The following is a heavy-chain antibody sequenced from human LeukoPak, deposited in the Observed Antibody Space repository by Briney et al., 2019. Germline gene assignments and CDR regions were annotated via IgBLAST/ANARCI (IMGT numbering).Heavy chain of an antibody. J-gene: IGHJ4*02. D-gene: IGHD1-26*01. CDR2: INAYNGNT. V-gene: IGHV1-18*01. CDR1: GYTFTSYG. Sequence: ASVKVSCKASGYTFTSYGISWVRQAPGQGLEWMGWINAYNGNTNYAQRLQGRVTMTTDTSTSTAHMELRSLRSDDTAVYYCARDELLAHGGDYWGQGTLVTVSS. CDR3: ARDELLAHGGDY.